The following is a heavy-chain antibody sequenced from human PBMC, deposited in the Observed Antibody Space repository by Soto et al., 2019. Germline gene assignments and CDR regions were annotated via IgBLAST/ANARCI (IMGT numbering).Heavy chain of an antibody. J-gene: IGHJ6*02. CDR2: IIPIFGTA. CDR3: ARVEWVPAAATYYYYGMDV. CDR1: GGTFSSYA. V-gene: IGHV1-69*12. Sequence: QVQLVQSGAEVKKPGSSVKVSCKASGGTFSSYAISWVRQAPGHGREWMGGIIPIFGTANYAQKFQGRVTITADESTSTAYMELSSLRSEDTAVYYCARVEWVPAAATYYYYGMDVWGQGTTVTVSS. D-gene: IGHD2-2*01.